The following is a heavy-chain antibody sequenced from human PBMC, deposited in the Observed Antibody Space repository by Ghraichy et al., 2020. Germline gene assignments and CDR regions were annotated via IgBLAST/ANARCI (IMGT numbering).Heavy chain of an antibody. CDR2: ISSSGSTI. CDR3: ARSSLRYFDWSPFDY. D-gene: IGHD3-9*01. J-gene: IGHJ4*02. V-gene: IGHV3-48*03. Sequence: GTLNISCAASGFTFSSYEMNWVRQAPGKGLEWVSYISSSGSTIYYADSVKGRFTISRDNAKNSLYLQMNSLRAEDTAVYYCARSSLRYFDWSPFDYWGQGTLVTVSS. CDR1: GFTFSSYE.